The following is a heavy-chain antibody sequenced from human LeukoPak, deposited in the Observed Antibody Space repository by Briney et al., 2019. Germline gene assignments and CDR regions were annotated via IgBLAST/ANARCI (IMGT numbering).Heavy chain of an antibody. CDR1: GFTFGSYS. CDR3: ARDSSGYHFDD. D-gene: IGHD3-22*01. CDR2: IYRGGTT. Sequence: PGGSLRLSCAVSGFTFGSYSMNWVRQAPGKGLEWVSVIYRGGTTYYADSVKGRFTISRDNSKNTLYLQMNSLRAEDTAVYYCARDSSGYHFDDWGQGTLVTVSS. J-gene: IGHJ4*02. V-gene: IGHV3-66*01.